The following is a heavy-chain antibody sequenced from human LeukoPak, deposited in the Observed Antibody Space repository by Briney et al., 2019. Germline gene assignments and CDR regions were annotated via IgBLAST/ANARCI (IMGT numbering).Heavy chain of an antibody. J-gene: IGHJ4*02. V-gene: IGHV3-30-3*01. CDR1: GFTFSSYA. CDR2: ISYDGSNK. D-gene: IGHD3-22*01. CDR3: ARDVRLYYYDAPTY. Sequence: GGSLRLSCAASGFTFSSYAMHWVRQAPGKGLEWVAVISYDGSNKYYADSVKGRFTISRDNSKNTLYLQMNSLRAEDTAVYYCARDVRLYYYDAPTYWGQGTLVTVSS.